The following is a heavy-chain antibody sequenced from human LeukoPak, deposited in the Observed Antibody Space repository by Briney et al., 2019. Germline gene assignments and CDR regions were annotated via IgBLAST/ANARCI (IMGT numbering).Heavy chain of an antibody. CDR3: ARQVRDVPGAFDI. CDR1: GFTVSSNY. CDR2: IYSGGST. V-gene: IGHV3-53*01. D-gene: IGHD5-24*01. J-gene: IGHJ3*02. Sequence: PGGSLRLSCAASGFTVSSNYMSWVRQAPGKGLEWVSVIYSGGSTYYADSVKGRFTISRDNSKNTLYLQMNSLRAEDTAVYYCARQVRDVPGAFDIWGQGTMVTVSS.